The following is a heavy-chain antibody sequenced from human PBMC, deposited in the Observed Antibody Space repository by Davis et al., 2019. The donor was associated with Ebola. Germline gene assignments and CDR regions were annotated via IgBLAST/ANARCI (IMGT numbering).Heavy chain of an antibody. CDR1: GGSISSYY. D-gene: IGHD2-8*02. V-gene: IGHV4-59*12. CDR3: ARAGYCTGGVCYAGYYYYGMDV. CDR2: IYYSGST. Sequence: MPGGSLRLSCTVSGGSISSYYWSWIRQPPGKGLEWIGYIYYSGSTNYNPSLKSRVTISVDTSKNQFSLKLSSVTAADTAVYYCARAGYCTGGVCYAGYYYYGMDVWGQGTTVTVSS. J-gene: IGHJ6*02.